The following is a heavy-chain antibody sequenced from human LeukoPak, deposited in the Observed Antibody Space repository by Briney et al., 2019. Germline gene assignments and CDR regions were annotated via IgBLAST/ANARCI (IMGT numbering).Heavy chain of an antibody. CDR2: INPNSGGT. Sequence: ASVKVSCKASGYTFTGYYMHWVRQAPGQGLEWMGWINPNSGGTNYAQKFQGRVTMTRDTSISTAYMELSRLRSDDTAVYYCARLTVDTARMEVDYWGQGTLVTVSS. V-gene: IGHV1-2*02. CDR1: GYTFTGYY. J-gene: IGHJ4*02. CDR3: ARLTVDTARMEVDY. D-gene: IGHD5-18*01.